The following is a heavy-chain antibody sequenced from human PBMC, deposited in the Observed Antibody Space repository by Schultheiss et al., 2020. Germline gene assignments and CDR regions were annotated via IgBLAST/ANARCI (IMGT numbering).Heavy chain of an antibody. CDR2: ISYDGSNK. J-gene: IGHJ6*03. CDR3: ARAVRWGSTKLARADCYLDV. CDR1: GFTFSSYG. D-gene: IGHD3-16*01. V-gene: IGHV3-30*03. Sequence: GGSLRLSCAASGFTFSSYGMHWVRQAPGKGLEWVAVISYDGSNKHYTDSVKGRFTISRDNSKNTLYLQMNSLRAEDAAVYYCARAVRWGSTKLARADCYLDVWGKGTTVTVSS.